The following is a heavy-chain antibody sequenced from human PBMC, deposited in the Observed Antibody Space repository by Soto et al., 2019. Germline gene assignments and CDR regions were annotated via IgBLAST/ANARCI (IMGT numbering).Heavy chain of an antibody. V-gene: IGHV4-34*01. Sequence: SDTLSLTCAVYGGSFSGYYWSWIRQPPGKGLEWIGEINHSGSTNYNPSLKSRVTISVDTSKNQFSLKLSSVTAADTAVYYCARGHPHDRSSPRCYHGCFDTSGQGTLVTVSS. CDR3: ARGHPHDRSSPRCYHGCFDT. D-gene: IGHD2-2*01. J-gene: IGHJ5*02. CDR2: INHSGST. CDR1: GGSFSGYY.